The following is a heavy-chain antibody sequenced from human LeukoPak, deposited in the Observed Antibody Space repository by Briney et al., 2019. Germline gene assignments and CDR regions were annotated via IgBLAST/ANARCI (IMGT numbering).Heavy chain of an antibody. CDR3: ARDRDSSGCFDY. J-gene: IGHJ4*02. V-gene: IGHV3-33*01. CDR2: IWYDGSNK. D-gene: IGHD6-19*01. CDR1: GFTFRNYG. Sequence: GGSLRLSCTASGFTFRNYGMNWVRQAPGKGLEWVAVIWYDGSNKYYADSVKGRFTISRDNSKNTLYLQMDSLRAEDTAVYYCARDRDSSGCFDYWGQGTLVTVSS.